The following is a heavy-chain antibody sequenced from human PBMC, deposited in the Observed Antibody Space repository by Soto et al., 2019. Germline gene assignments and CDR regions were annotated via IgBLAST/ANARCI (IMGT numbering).Heavy chain of an antibody. CDR1: GFTFNLYT. D-gene: IGHD3-22*01. Sequence: DVQLVESGGGLVKPGGSLRLSCTASGFTFNLYTLNWVRRAPGKGLEWVSSISSTSSYIYYADSVKGRFAISRDNAEKSLFLQMSDLRAEDTALYYCATEGRSGYRNFDFWGQGTLVTVSS. J-gene: IGHJ4*02. CDR2: ISSTSSYI. V-gene: IGHV3-21*01. CDR3: ATEGRSGYRNFDF.